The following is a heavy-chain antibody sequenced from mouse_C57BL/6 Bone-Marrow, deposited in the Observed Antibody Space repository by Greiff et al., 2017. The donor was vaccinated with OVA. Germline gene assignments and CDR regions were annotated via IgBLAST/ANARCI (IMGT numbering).Heavy chain of an antibody. J-gene: IGHJ2*01. D-gene: IGHD1-1*01. CDR2: IYPRSGNT. CDR1: GYTFTSFG. V-gene: IGHV1-81*01. CDR3: ARRDYYGSSYGY. Sequence: QVQLQQSGAELARPGASVKLSCKASGYTFTSFGISWVKQRTGQGLEWIGEIYPRSGNTYYNEKFKGKATLTADKSSSTAYMELRSLTSEDSAVYFCARRDYYGSSYGYWGQGTTLTVSS.